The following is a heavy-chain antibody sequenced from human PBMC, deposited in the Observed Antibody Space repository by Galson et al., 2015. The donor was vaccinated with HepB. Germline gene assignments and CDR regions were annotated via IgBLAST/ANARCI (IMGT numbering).Heavy chain of an antibody. D-gene: IGHD4/OR15-4a*01. CDR2: ISSNTIYT. V-gene: IGHV3-11*06. CDR3: ARVAHADYGDHAHFDY. Sequence: GKGLEWLSYISSNTIYTNYADSVKGRFSISRDNVKNSAYLQMNSLRAEDTALYYCARVAHADYGDHAHFDYWGPGTLVTVSS. J-gene: IGHJ4*02.